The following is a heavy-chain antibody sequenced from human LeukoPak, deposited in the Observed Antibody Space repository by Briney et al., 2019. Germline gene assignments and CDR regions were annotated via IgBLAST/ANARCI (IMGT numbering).Heavy chain of an antibody. CDR3: ARDFPGNPRVVKDAFDI. V-gene: IGHV1-69*04. CDR2: IIPILGIA. Sequence: AASVKVSCKASGGTFSSYAISWVRQAPGQGLEWMGRIIPILGIANYAQKFQGRVTITTDESTSTAYMELSSLRSEDTAVYYCARDFPGNPRVVKDAFDIWGQGTMVTVSS. J-gene: IGHJ3*02. CDR1: GGTFSSYA. D-gene: IGHD4-23*01.